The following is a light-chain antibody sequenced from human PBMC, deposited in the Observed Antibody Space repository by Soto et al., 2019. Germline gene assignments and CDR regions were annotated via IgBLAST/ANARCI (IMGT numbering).Light chain of an antibody. V-gene: IGKV3-20*01. Sequence: EIVMTQSPATLSVSPGERATLSCRASQSVSNNLAWYQQKPGQAPRLLVYGASSRATGIPDRFSGSGSGTDFTLTISRLEPEDFAVYYCQQYGGSPPYTFGRGTKLEIK. CDR3: QQYGGSPPYT. CDR2: GAS. CDR1: QSVSNN. J-gene: IGKJ2*01.